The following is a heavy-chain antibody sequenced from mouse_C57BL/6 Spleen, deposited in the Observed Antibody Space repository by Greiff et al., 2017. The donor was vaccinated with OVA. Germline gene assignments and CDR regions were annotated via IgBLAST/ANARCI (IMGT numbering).Heavy chain of an antibody. J-gene: IGHJ1*03. D-gene: IGHD1-1*01. V-gene: IGHV3-6*01. CDR3: ARDRYYGSRYFDV. CDR1: GYSITSGYY. CDR2: ISYDGSN. Sequence: DVKLQESGPGLVKPSQSLSLTCSVTGYSITSGYYWNWIRQFPGTKLEWMGYISYDGSNNSNPSLKNRISITRDTSKNQFFLKLKSVTTEDTATYDCARDRYYGSRYFDVWGTGTTGTVSS.